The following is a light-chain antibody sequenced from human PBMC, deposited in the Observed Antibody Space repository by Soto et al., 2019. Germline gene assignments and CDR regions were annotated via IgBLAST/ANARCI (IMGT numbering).Light chain of an antibody. Sequence: DIVLTQSPATLSLFPGERATLSCRASQSVTSYLAWYQQKPGQPPRLLIYDTSNRATGIPARFSGSGSGTDFTLTITSLEPEDSAVYYCQQRNHWPSFGQGTKLEIK. J-gene: IGKJ2*01. CDR1: QSVTSY. CDR2: DTS. V-gene: IGKV3-11*01. CDR3: QQRNHWPS.